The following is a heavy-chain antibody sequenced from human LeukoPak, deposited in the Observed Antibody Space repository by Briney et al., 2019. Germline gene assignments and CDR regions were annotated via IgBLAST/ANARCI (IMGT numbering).Heavy chain of an antibody. J-gene: IGHJ3*02. V-gene: IGHV4-59*02. D-gene: IGHD1-26*01. CDR3: VRDWEGFNFDI. Sequence: KTSETLPLTXTVSGGSVSSYYWSWIRQPPGEGLEWIAYIHNSGSTNDNLSLKARVTISVDTSKNQFSLKLSSVTAADTAVYYCVRDWEGFNFDIWGQGTMVTVSS. CDR2: IHNSGST. CDR1: GGSVSSYY.